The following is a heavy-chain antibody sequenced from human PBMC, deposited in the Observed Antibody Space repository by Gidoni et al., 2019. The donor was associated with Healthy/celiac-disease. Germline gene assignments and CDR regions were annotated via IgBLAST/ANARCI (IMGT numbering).Heavy chain of an antibody. CDR2: IYPGDSDT. CDR1: ASRFPRSR. CDR3: ARHPHRIAAAGIRGWFDP. Sequence: EVQLVQSAAEVHKPGESLTISCKGSASRFPRSRLGWVRQMPGKGLEWMGIIYPGDSDTRYSPSFQGQVTISADKSISTAYLQWSSLKASDTAMYYCARHPHRIAAAGIRGWFDPWGQGTLVTVSS. V-gene: IGHV5-51*01. J-gene: IGHJ5*02. D-gene: IGHD6-13*01.